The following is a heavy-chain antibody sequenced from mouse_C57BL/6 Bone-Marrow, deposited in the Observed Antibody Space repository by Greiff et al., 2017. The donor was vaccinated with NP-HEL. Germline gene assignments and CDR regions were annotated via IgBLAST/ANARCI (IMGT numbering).Heavy chain of an antibody. CDR3: ARHAYYGSSPHYAMDY. Sequence: EVKVEESGGGLVQPGGSLKLSCAASGFTFSDYYMYWVRQTPEKRLEWVAYISNGGGSTYYPDTVKGRFTISRDNAKNTLYLQMSRLKSEDTAMYYCARHAYYGSSPHYAMDYWGQGTSVTVSS. V-gene: IGHV5-12*01. CDR1: GFTFSDYY. J-gene: IGHJ4*01. D-gene: IGHD1-1*01. CDR2: ISNGGGST.